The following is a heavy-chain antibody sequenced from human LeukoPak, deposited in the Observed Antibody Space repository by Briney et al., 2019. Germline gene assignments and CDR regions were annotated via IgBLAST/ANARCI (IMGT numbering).Heavy chain of an antibody. CDR3: ARVQWLASDYCDA. CDR1: GFTFNTFS. D-gene: IGHD6-19*01. J-gene: IGHJ5*02. V-gene: IGHV3-21*01. CDR2: ISSSSSSI. Sequence: GGSLRLSCAASGFTFNTFSMNWVRQAPGKGLEWVSSISSSSSSIFYADSEKGRFTISRDNDKNSLSLHMYSLRVEDAVVYFCARVQWLASDYCDAWGQGTLVTVPS.